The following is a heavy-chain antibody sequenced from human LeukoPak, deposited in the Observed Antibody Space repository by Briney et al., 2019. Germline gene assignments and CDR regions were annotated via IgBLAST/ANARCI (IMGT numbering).Heavy chain of an antibody. CDR1: GFTFSSYS. J-gene: IGHJ4*02. D-gene: IGHD3-22*01. Sequence: PGGSLRLSCAASGFTFSSYSMNWVRQAPGKGLEWVSSISSSSGYIYYADSVKGRFTISRDNAKNSLYLRMNSLRAEDTAVYYCARVGAYDSSGYTFDYWGQGTLVTVSS. CDR3: ARVGAYDSSGYTFDY. CDR2: ISSSSGYI. V-gene: IGHV3-21*01.